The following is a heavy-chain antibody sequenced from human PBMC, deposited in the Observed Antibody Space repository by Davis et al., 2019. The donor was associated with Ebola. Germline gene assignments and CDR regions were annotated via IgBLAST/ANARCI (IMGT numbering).Heavy chain of an antibody. J-gene: IGHJ4*02. D-gene: IGHD6-6*01. CDR3: ARVRGRAALDY. V-gene: IGHV3-7*01. Sequence: GESLKISCAASGFTFSSYWMSWVRQAPGKGLEWVANIKQDGSEKYYVDSVKGRFTISRDNAKNSLYLQMNSLRAEDTAVYYCARVRGRAALDYWGQGTLVTVSS. CDR1: GFTFSSYW. CDR2: IKQDGSEK.